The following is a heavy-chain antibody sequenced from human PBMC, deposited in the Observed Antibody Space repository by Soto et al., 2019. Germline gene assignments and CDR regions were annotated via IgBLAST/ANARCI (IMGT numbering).Heavy chain of an antibody. V-gene: IGHV4-59*08. Sequence: SETLSLTCTVSGGSISSYYWSWIRQPPGKGLEWIGYIYYSGSTNYNPSLKSRVTISVDTSKSQFSLKLSSVTAADTAVYYCARGLRYFDWLLNYWGQGTLVTVSS. D-gene: IGHD3-9*01. CDR3: ARGLRYFDWLLNY. J-gene: IGHJ4*02. CDR2: IYYSGST. CDR1: GGSISSYY.